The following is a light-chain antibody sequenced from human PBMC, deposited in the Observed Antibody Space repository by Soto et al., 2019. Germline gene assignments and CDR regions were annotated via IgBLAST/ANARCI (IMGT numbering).Light chain of an antibody. CDR2: ENN. J-gene: IGLJ1*01. CDR1: SSNIGNNY. Sequence: QSVLTQPPSVSAAPGQKVTISCSGSSSNIGNNYVSWYQQVPGTAPKLLIYENNKRPSGIPDRFSGSKSGTSATLGITGLQTGDDADYYCGTWDSSLLGDVFGTGTKLTVL. V-gene: IGLV1-51*02. CDR3: GTWDSSLLGDV.